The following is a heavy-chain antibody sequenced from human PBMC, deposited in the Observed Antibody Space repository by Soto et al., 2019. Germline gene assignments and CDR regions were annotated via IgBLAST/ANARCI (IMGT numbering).Heavy chain of an antibody. Sequence: QLVLVQSGTEVKKPGSSVKVSCKASGGTFNNYAVTWVRQAPGQGLEWMGGIIPIKGTANYAQKFQGRVTITADEFTSTAYMELSRLTFEDTAVYYCASSYGTRWYRDYWGQGTLVTVSS. D-gene: IGHD6-13*01. CDR2: IIPIKGTA. CDR1: GGTFNNYA. J-gene: IGHJ4*02. CDR3: ASSYGTRWYRDY. V-gene: IGHV1-69*01.